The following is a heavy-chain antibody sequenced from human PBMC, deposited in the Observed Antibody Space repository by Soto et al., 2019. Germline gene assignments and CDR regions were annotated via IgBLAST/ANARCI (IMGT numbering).Heavy chain of an antibody. J-gene: IGHJ5*02. CDR3: ARDEAYKWNDGAWFDP. CDR2: ISAYNGNT. CDR1: GYTFTSYG. Sequence: QVRLVQSGAEVKKPGASVKVSCKASGYTFTSYGISWVRQASGQGLEWMGWISAYNGNTKYAQKLQGRVTMTTDTSTSTAYMELRSLRSDDTAVYYCARDEAYKWNDGAWFDPWGQGTLVTVSS. V-gene: IGHV1-18*01. D-gene: IGHD1-1*01.